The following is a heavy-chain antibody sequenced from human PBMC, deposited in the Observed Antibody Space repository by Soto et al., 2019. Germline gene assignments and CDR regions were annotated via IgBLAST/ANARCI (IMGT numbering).Heavy chain of an antibody. Sequence: EVQLVESGGGLVQPGGSLRLSCAASGFTFTNAWMSWVRQAPGKGLEWVGRIKSKTDGGTTDYAAPVKGGFTVSRDDSKNTLFLQMNSLKTEDTAVYYCTTYTSSSFGSWGQGTLVTVSS. V-gene: IGHV3-15*01. CDR2: IKSKTDGGTT. CDR1: GFTFTNAW. CDR3: TTYTSSSFGS. D-gene: IGHD6-6*01. J-gene: IGHJ4*02.